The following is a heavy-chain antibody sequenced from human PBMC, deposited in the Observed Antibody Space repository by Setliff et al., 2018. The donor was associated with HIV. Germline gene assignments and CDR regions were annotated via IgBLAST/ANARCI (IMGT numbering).Heavy chain of an antibody. Sequence: ASVKVSCKASGYTFMSYDINWVRQAPGQGLEWMGWMNPNSGNAGYAQEFQGRVTMTTDTSTSTAYMELRSLRSDDTAVYYCARGRGIIGALVYWGQGTQVTVSS. CDR3: ARGRGIIGALVY. J-gene: IGHJ1*01. D-gene: IGHD2-21*01. V-gene: IGHV1-8*02. CDR1: GYTFMSYD. CDR2: MNPNSGNA.